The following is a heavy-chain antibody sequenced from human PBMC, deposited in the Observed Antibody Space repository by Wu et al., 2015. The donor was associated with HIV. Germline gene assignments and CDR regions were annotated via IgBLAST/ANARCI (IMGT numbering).Heavy chain of an antibody. CDR1: GYTFTGYY. D-gene: IGHD3-10*01. Sequence: QVQLVQSGAEVKKPGASVKVSCKASGYTFTGYYMHWVRQAPGQGLEWMGWINPNSGGTNYAQKFQGRVTMTRDTSISTAYMELSSLRSEDTAVYYCAAYYYGSGSYYPAYYGMDVWGQGTTVTVSS. CDR3: AAYYYGSGSYYPAYYGMDV. V-gene: IGHV1-2*02. CDR2: INPNSGGT. J-gene: IGHJ6*02.